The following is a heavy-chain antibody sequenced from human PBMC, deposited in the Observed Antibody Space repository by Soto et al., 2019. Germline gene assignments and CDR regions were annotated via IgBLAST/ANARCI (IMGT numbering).Heavy chain of an antibody. Sequence: GGSLRLSCAASGFTFSDYYMSWIRQAPGKGLEWVSYISSSGSTIYYADSVKGRFTISRDNAKNSLYLQMNSLRAEDTAVYYCARDHAYDFWSGYTPVQGGDAFDIWGQGTMVTVSS. D-gene: IGHD3-3*01. V-gene: IGHV3-11*01. CDR1: GFTFSDYY. CDR3: ARDHAYDFWSGYTPVQGGDAFDI. CDR2: ISSSGSTI. J-gene: IGHJ3*02.